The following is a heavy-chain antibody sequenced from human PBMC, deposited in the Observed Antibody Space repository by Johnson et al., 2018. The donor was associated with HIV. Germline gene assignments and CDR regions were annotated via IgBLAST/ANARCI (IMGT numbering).Heavy chain of an antibody. CDR3: ARGGVYSSSWYPFQGAFDI. CDR1: GFTFSSYD. V-gene: IGHV3-13*01. Sequence: VQLVESGGGLVQVGGSLRLSCAASGFTFSSYDMHWVRQAIGKGLEWVSAIGTAGDTYYPGSVKGRFTISRENAKNSLYLRMNSLRAGDTAVYYCARGGVYSSSWYPFQGAFDIWGQGTMVTVSS. D-gene: IGHD6-13*01. CDR2: IGTAGDT. J-gene: IGHJ3*02.